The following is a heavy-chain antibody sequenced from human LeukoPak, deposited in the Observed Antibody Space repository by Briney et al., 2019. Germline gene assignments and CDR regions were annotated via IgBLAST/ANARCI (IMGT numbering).Heavy chain of an antibody. CDR2: INPNSGGT. CDR1: GYTFTGYY. V-gene: IGHV1-2*04. D-gene: IGHD3-10*01. J-gene: IGHJ5*02. Sequence: GASVKVSCKASGYTFTGYYMHWARQAPGQGLEWMGWINPNSGGTNYAQKFQGWVTMTRDTSISTAYMELSRLRSDDTAVYYCARGSYYYGSGFKDTNWFDPWGQGTLVTVSS. CDR3: ARGSYYYGSGFKDTNWFDP.